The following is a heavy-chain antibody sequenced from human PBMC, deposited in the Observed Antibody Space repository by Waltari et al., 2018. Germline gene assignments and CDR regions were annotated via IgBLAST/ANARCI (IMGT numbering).Heavy chain of an antibody. D-gene: IGHD3-3*01. CDR2: INPNSGDT. V-gene: IGHV1-2*02. Sequence: QVQLVQSGAEVKKPGASVTVSCKASGYSFTDYYINWVRQAPGQGLEWMGWINPNSGDTNYAQKFQGRVTMTRDTSISTAYMELSRLRSDDTAMYYCARALPPRRYDFWSGSSYFQYWGQGALVTVSS. CDR1: GYSFTDYY. J-gene: IGHJ4*02. CDR3: ARALPPRRYDFWSGSSYFQY.